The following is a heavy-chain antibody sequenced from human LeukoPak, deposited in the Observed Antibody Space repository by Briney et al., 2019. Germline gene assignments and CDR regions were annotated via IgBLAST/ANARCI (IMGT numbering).Heavy chain of an antibody. CDR2: MNPNSGNT. V-gene: IGHV1-8*01. CDR1: GYTFTSYD. CDR3: ARGLQVGATSDY. D-gene: IGHD1-26*01. Sequence: GASVKVSRKASGYTFTSYDINWVRQATGQGLEWMGWMNPNSGNTGYAQKFQGRVTMTRNTSISTAYMEPSSLRSEDTAVYYCARGLQVGATSDYWGQGTLVTVSS. J-gene: IGHJ4*02.